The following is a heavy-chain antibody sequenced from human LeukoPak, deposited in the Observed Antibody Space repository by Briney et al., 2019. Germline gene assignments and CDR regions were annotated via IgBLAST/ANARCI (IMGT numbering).Heavy chain of an antibody. J-gene: IGHJ4*02. V-gene: IGHV3-7*01. CDR1: GFTFIGHW. D-gene: IGHD1-1*01. CDR3: TRDLSRAERY. Sequence: GGSLRLSCAASGFTFIGHWVSWGRRAPGKGLEWVANINQGESDKYYVDSVKGRFTISRDNANNLLYLQMNSLRGEDTAVYYCTRDLSRAERYWGPGTLVTVSS. CDR2: INQGESDK.